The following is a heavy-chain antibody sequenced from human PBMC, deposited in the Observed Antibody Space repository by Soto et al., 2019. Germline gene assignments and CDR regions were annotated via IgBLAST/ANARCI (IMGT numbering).Heavy chain of an antibody. J-gene: IGHJ6*02. Sequence: SETVSLTCAVYGGSFIGYYWSWIRQPPGKGLEGIGEINHSGSTNYNPSLKSRVTISVHTSKHQFSLKLSSVTAADTAVYYCARSSRITIFGVVIIPALDVMDVWGQGNTV. CDR1: GGSFIGYY. CDR2: INHSGST. D-gene: IGHD3-3*01. V-gene: IGHV4-34*01. CDR3: ARSSRITIFGVVIIPALDVMDV.